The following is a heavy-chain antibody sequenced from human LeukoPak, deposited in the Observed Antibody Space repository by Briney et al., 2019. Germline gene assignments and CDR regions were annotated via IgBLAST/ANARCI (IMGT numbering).Heavy chain of an antibody. CDR2: IYWNDDK. CDR1: GFSLSASAVG. J-gene: IGHJ4*02. D-gene: IGHD6-13*01. CDR3: AHRRSDSSSWSPFDY. V-gene: IGHV2-5*01. Sequence: ESGPTLVKPTQTLTLTCTFSGFSLSASAVGVGWIRQPPGKALEWLALIYWNDDKRYSPSLKSRLTITKDTSKNQVVLTMTNMDPVDTATYYCAHRRSDSSSWSPFDYWGQGTLVTVSS.